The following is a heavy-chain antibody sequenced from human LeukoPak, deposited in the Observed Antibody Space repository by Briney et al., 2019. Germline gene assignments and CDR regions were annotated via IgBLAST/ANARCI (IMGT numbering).Heavy chain of an antibody. CDR2: IGSKANSYAT. D-gene: IGHD3-22*01. V-gene: IGHV3-73*01. CDR3: TRPLQDYNDSSGYYYAFDI. Sequence: GGSLRLSCAASGFTFSGSAMHWVRQASGKGLEWVGRIGSKANSYATACAASVKGRFTISRDDSKNTAYLQMNSLKTEDTAVYYCTRPLQDYNDSSGYYYAFDIWGQGTMVTVSS. CDR1: GFTFSGSA. J-gene: IGHJ3*02.